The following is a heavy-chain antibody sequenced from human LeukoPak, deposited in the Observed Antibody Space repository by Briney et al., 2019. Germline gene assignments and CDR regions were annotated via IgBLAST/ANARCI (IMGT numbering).Heavy chain of an antibody. CDR3: ARGSHSSSWSDFDY. D-gene: IGHD6-13*01. Sequence: PGGSLGFSGEASGFTFSSYSMTWVPQAPGKGLEWVSSISSSSSYIYYADSVKGRFTISRDNAKNSLYLQMNSLRAEDTAVYYCARGSHSSSWSDFDYWGQGTLVTVSS. CDR2: ISSSSSYI. CDR1: GFTFSSYS. J-gene: IGHJ4*02. V-gene: IGHV3-21*01.